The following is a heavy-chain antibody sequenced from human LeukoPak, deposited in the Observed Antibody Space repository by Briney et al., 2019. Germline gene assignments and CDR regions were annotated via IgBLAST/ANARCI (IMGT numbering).Heavy chain of an antibody. CDR3: ARGRPIAAVNWFDP. D-gene: IGHD6-13*01. Sequence: PSETLSLTCAVYGGSFSGYYWSWIRQPPGKGLEWIGEINHSGSTNYNPSLKSRGTISVGTSKNQFSLKLSSVTAADTAVYYCARGRPIAAVNWFDPWGQGTLVTVSS. J-gene: IGHJ5*02. CDR1: GGSFSGYY. CDR2: INHSGST. V-gene: IGHV4-34*01.